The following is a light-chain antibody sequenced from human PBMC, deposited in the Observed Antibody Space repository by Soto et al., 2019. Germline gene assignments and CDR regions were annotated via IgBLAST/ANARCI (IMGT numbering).Light chain of an antibody. V-gene: IGLV2-11*01. J-gene: IGLJ1*01. CDR2: DVS. CDR1: SSDVGGYDY. Sequence: LTQPRSVSGSPGQSVTISCTGTSSDVGGYDYVSWYQQHPGKAPKLMIYDVSKRPSGVPDRFSGSKSGNTAPLTISGLQAEDEADYYCCSYAGSYVFGTGTKVTVL. CDR3: CSYAGSYV.